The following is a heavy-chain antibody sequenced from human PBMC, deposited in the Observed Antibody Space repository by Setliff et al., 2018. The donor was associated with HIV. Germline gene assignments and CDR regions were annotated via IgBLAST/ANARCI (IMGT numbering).Heavy chain of an antibody. CDR1: GGSFSGYY. CDR3: AKGVAGLQYYYYYMDV. CDR2: ITHSGST. D-gene: IGHD6-19*01. V-gene: IGHV4-34*01. J-gene: IGHJ6*03. Sequence: SETLSLTCAVYGGSFSGYYWTWIRQPPGKGLEWIGEITHSGSTNYNPSLETRVTISVDTSKNQFSLKLSSVTAADTAVYYCAKGVAGLQYYYYYMDVWGNGTTVTVSS.